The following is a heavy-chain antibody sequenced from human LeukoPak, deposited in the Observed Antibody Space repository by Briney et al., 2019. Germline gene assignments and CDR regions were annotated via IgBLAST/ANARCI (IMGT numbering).Heavy chain of an antibody. V-gene: IGHV3-30*18. J-gene: IGHJ4*02. CDR2: ISYDGSNK. CDR3: ANYGSVSYFAY. Sequence: GRSLRLSCAASGFTFSNYGMHWVRQAPGKGLEWVALISYDGSNKYYADSVKGRFTISRDNSKYTLYLQMISLRAEDTAVYYCANYGSVSYFAYWGQGTLVTVSS. CDR1: GFTFSNYG. D-gene: IGHD3-10*01.